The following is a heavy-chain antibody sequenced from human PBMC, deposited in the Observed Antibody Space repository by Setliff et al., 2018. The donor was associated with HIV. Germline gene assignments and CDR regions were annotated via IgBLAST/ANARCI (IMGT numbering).Heavy chain of an antibody. CDR2: TKNKAQSFTT. D-gene: IGHD1-26*01. Sequence: GGSLRLSCTASGFSFDDYALTWVRQAPGKGLEWVARTKNKAQSFTTEYAASVKGRFTISRDDSKNSLYLQMNSLEIEDTAVYYCARAGYFKGFDYWGQGTLVTVSS. CDR1: GFSFDDYA. CDR3: ARAGYFKGFDY. J-gene: IGHJ4*02. V-gene: IGHV3-72*01.